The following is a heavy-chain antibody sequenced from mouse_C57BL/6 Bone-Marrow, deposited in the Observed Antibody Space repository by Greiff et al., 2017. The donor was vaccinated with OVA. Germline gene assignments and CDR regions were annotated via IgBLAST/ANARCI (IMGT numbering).Heavy chain of an antibody. V-gene: IGHV1-72*01. CDR2: IDPNSGGT. D-gene: IGHD1-1*01. CDR1: GYTFTSYW. CDR3: ARGTTGPSLYWYCDV. Sequence: QVQLQQPGAELVKPGASVKLSCKASGYTFTSYWMHWVKQRPGRGLEWIGRIDPNSGGTKYNEKFKSKATLTVDKPSSTAYMQLSSLTSEDCAVYYCARGTTGPSLYWYCDVWGTGTTVTVSS. J-gene: IGHJ1*03.